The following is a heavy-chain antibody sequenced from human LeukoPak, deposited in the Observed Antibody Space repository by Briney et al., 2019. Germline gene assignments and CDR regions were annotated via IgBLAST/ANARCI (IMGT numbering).Heavy chain of an antibody. V-gene: IGHV3-23*01. CDR1: GFTFSSYA. Sequence: GGSLRLSCAASGFTFSSYAMHWVRQAPGKGLEWVSAISGSGGSTYYADSMKGRFTISRDNSKNTLYLQMNSLRTEDTAVYYCARKQWLFDYWGQGTLVTVSS. CDR2: ISGSGGST. D-gene: IGHD6-19*01. CDR3: ARKQWLFDY. J-gene: IGHJ4*02.